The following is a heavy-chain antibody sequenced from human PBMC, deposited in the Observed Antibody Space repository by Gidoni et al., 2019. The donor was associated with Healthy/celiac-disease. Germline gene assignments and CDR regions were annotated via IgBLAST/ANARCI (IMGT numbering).Heavy chain of an antibody. V-gene: IGHV2-5*01. D-gene: IGHD3-22*01. CDR3: AHSREEYYYDSSGYYTAERDSVFDY. J-gene: IGHJ4*02. CDR1: GFSLSTRGVG. CDR2: IYWNDDK. Sequence: QITLKESGPTLVKPTQTLTLTCTFSGFSLSTRGVGVGWIRQPPGKALEWLALIYWNDDKRYSPSLKSRLTITKDTSKNQVVLTMTNMDPVDTATYYCAHSREEYYYDSSGYYTAERDSVFDYWGQGTLVTVSS.